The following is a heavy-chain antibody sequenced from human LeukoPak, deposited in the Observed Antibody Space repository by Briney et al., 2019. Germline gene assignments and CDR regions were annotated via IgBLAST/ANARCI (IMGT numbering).Heavy chain of an antibody. CDR1: GYSYTGYY. Sequence: ASVKVSCKASGYSYTGYYMHWVRQAPGQGLEWMGRINPNSGGTKYAQKFQGRVTMTRDTSISTAYMELSRLRSDDTAVYYCARFYCSSTSFYGNDYWGQGTLVTVSS. D-gene: IGHD2-2*01. CDR3: ARFYCSSTSFYGNDY. V-gene: IGHV1-2*06. J-gene: IGHJ4*02. CDR2: INPNSGGT.